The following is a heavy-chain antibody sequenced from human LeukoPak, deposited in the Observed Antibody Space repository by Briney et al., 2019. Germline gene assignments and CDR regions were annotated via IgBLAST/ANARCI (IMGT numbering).Heavy chain of an antibody. J-gene: IGHJ5*02. Sequence: GASVKVSCKASGGTFSSYAISWVRQAPGQGLEWMGRIIPIFGTANYAQKFQGRVTITTDESTSTAYMELSSLRSEDTAVYYCARDRVVTMIVVVTVGFDPWGQGTLVTVSS. V-gene: IGHV1-69*05. CDR2: IIPIFGTA. D-gene: IGHD3-22*01. CDR3: ARDRVVTMIVVVTVGFDP. CDR1: GGTFSSYA.